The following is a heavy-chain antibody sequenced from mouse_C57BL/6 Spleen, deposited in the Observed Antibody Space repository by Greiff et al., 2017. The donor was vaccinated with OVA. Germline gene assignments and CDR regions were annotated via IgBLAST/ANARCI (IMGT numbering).Heavy chain of an antibody. CDR3: ARGGYGSSYGWYFDV. V-gene: IGHV1-80*01. D-gene: IGHD1-1*01. Sequence: QVQLQQSGAELVKPRASVKISCKASGYSFSSYWMSWVKPRPGKGLEWIGQIYPGDGDTNYNGKFKGKATLTADKSSSTAYMQLSSLTSEDSAVYFCARGGYGSSYGWYFDVWGTGTTVTVSS. J-gene: IGHJ1*03. CDR2: IYPGDGDT. CDR1: GYSFSSYW.